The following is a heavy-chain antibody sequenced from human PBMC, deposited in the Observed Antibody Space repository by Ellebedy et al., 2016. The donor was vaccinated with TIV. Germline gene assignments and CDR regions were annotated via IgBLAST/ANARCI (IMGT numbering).Heavy chain of an antibody. CDR1: GGSFSGYS. CDR3: ARVRKRDWGPPGWDY. V-gene: IGHV4-34*01. D-gene: IGHD7-27*01. J-gene: IGHJ4*02. CDR2: INHSGNT. Sequence: SETLSLTXAVYGGSFSGYSWSWIRQPPGKGLEWIGEINHSGNTNYNPSLTSQVTLSVDTSKNQFSLKLSSVTAADTAVYYCARVRKRDWGPPGWDYWGQGTLVTVSS.